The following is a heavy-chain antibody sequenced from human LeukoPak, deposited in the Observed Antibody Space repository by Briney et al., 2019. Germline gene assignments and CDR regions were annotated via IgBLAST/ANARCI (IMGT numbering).Heavy chain of an antibody. D-gene: IGHD4-11*01. V-gene: IGHV3-49*04. CDR3: AKASKGSNHGPSDY. J-gene: IGHJ4*02. CDR1: GFTFGDNA. CDR2: IRSKAYGGTT. Sequence: GGSLRLSCTASGFTFGDNAMSWVRQAPGKGLEWVGFIRSKAYGGTTDYAASVTGRFSISRDDSKSIAYLQMNSLRAEDTAVNYCAKASKGSNHGPSDYWGQGTLVTVSS.